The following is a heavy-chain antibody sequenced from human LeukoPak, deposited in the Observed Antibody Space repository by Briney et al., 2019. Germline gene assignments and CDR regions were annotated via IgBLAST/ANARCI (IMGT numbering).Heavy chain of an antibody. D-gene: IGHD5-18*01. Sequence: PGGSLRLSCAASGFTFSSYAMSWVRQAPGKGLEWVSAISGSGGSTYYADSVKGRFTISRDNSKNTLYLQMNSLRAEDTAVYYCAKVFTGEWTATVTWEEDYWGQGTLVTVSS. CDR3: AKVFTGEWTATVTWEEDY. CDR2: ISGSGGST. J-gene: IGHJ4*02. V-gene: IGHV3-23*01. CDR1: GFTFSSYA.